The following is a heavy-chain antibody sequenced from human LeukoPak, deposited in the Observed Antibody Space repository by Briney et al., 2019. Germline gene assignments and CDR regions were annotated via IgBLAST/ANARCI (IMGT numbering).Heavy chain of an antibody. Sequence: KPSETLSLTCAVYGGSFSGYYWSWIRQPPGKGLEWIGEINHSGSTNYHPSLKSRVTISVDTSKNQFSLKLSSVTAADTAVYYCARSPPRYYYGSGKQNNWLDPWGQGTLVTVSS. V-gene: IGHV4-34*01. CDR1: GGSFSGYY. D-gene: IGHD3-10*01. CDR2: INHSGST. CDR3: ARSPPRYYYGSGKQNNWLDP. J-gene: IGHJ5*02.